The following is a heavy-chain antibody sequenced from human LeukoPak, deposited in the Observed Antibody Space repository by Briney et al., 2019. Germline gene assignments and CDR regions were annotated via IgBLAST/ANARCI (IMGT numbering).Heavy chain of an antibody. J-gene: IGHJ4*02. CDR1: GGSFSGYY. CDR2: INHSGST. Sequence: SETLSLTCAVYGGSFSGYYWSWIRQPPGKGLEWIGEINHSGSTNYNPSLKSRVTISVDTSKNQFSLKLSSVTAADTAVYYCARSLGEISFPHFDYWGQGTLVTVSS. V-gene: IGHV4-34*01. CDR3: ARSLGEISFPHFDY. D-gene: IGHD3-16*02.